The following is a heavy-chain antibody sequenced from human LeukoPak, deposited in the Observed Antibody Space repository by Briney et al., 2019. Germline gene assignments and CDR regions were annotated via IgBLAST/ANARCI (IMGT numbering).Heavy chain of an antibody. J-gene: IGHJ1*01. CDR1: GFTFDDYA. Sequence: GGSLRLSCAASGFTFDDYAMHWVRQAPGKGLEWVSLISGDGGSTYYADSVEGRFTISRDNSKNSLYLQMNSLRTEDTALYYCANGDRTRIAVAQHWGQGTLVTVSS. V-gene: IGHV3-43*02. CDR2: ISGDGGST. D-gene: IGHD6-19*01. CDR3: ANGDRTRIAVAQH.